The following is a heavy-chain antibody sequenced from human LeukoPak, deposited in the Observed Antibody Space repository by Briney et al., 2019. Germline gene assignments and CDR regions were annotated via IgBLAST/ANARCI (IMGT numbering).Heavy chain of an antibody. Sequence: GGSLRLSCAASGFTFSSYTMNWVRQAPGKGLEWISYNSGGGSTIYYADSVKGGFTISRDSAKNSLFLQMNSLRADDTAVYYCARTSGFRFLEWLSGFDYWGQGALVTVSS. V-gene: IGHV3-48*01. J-gene: IGHJ4*02. CDR3: ARTSGFRFLEWLSGFDY. CDR2: NSGGGSTI. D-gene: IGHD3-3*01. CDR1: GFTFSSYT.